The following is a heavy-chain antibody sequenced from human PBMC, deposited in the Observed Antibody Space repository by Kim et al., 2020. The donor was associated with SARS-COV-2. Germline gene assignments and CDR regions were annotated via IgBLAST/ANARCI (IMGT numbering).Heavy chain of an antibody. Sequence: GGSLRLSCEGSGLTFTSFVMHWVRQAPGKGLEWVASSWSDESNRHYAASVKGRFTISRDNSKNTLFLQMNNLKVEDTAVYSCAIEGERPSKGGGFDYWGQGTQVTVSS. CDR1: GLTFTSFV. J-gene: IGHJ4*02. D-gene: IGHD2-2*01. CDR3: AIEGERPSKGGGFDY. CDR2: SWSDESNR. V-gene: IGHV3-30*02.